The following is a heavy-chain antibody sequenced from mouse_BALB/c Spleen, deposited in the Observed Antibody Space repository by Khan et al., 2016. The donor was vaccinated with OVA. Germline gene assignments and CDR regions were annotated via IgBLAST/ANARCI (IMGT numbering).Heavy chain of an antibody. CDR3: ARSGYGFGAY. CDR2: INPGSGGT. D-gene: IGHD1-2*01. CDR1: GYAFTDYL. J-gene: IGHJ3*01. Sequence: QVQLKESGAELVRPGTSLKVSCKASGYAFTDYLIEWLKQRPGQGLEWIGVINPGSGGTNYNEKFKAKATLTADKSSRTAYLQLSSLTSDDSAVYFWARSGYGFGAYWGQGTLVTVSA. V-gene: IGHV1-54*01.